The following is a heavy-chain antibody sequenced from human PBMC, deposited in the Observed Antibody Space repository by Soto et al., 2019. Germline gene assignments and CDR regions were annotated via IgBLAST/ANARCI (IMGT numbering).Heavy chain of an antibody. V-gene: IGHV3-23*01. Sequence: EVQLLESGGGLVQPGGSLRLSCAASGFRFSSFDMNWVRQTAGKGLEWVSTISGKGGDTSYADSVKGRFTISRAMSKNTLYLQMNSLRVEDTSIYYCVKDPGERLYRAFDVWGRGTVVTVS. J-gene: IGHJ3*01. CDR2: ISGKGGDT. CDR3: VKDPGERLYRAFDV. CDR1: GFRFSSFD. D-gene: IGHD6-25*01.